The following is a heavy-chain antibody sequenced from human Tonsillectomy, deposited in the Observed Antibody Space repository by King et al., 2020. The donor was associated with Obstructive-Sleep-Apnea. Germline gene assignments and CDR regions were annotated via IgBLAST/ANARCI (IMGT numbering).Heavy chain of an antibody. D-gene: IGHD3-9*01. CDR2: IYYSGST. V-gene: IGHV4-39*07. J-gene: IGHJ4*02. Sequence: LQLQESGPGLVKPSETLSLTCTVSGGSISSSSYYWGWIRQPPGKGLEWIGSIYYSGSTYYNPSLKSRVTISVDTSKNQFSLKLSSVTAADTAVYYCAGGRYFDWLSPDYWGQGTLVTVSS. CDR1: GGSISSSSYY. CDR3: AGGRYFDWLSPDY.